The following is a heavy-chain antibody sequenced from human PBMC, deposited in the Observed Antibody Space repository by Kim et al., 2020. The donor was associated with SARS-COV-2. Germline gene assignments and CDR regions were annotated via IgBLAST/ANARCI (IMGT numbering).Heavy chain of an antibody. D-gene: IGHD2-2*01. CDR1: GFTFSDYY. Sequence: GGSLRLSCAASGFTFSDYYMSWIRQAPGKGLEWVSYISSSGSTIYYADSVKGRFTISRDNAKNSLFLQMNSLRAEDTAVYYCATGTTCSSTSCYNYYSYMDVWGKRTTGTVSS. V-gene: IGHV3-11*01. J-gene: IGHJ6*03. CDR3: ATGTTCSSTSCYNYYSYMDV. CDR2: ISSSGSTI.